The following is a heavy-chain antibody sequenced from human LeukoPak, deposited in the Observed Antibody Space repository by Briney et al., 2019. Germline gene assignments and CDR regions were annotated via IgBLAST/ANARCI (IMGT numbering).Heavy chain of an antibody. V-gene: IGHV3-23*01. J-gene: IGHJ3*02. D-gene: IGHD2-8*01. CDR2: ISGSGGST. CDR3: AKADGHGFDAFDI. CDR1: GFTFSSYA. Sequence: EGSLRLSCAASGFTFSSYAMSWVRQAPGKGLEWVSAISGSGGSTYYADSVKGRFTISRDNSKNTLYLQMNSLRAEDTAVYYCAKADGHGFDAFDIWGQGTMVTVSS.